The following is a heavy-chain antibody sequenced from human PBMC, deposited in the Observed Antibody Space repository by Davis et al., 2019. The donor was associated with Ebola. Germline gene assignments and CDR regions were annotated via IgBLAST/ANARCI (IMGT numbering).Heavy chain of an antibody. V-gene: IGHV5-51*01. Sequence: GESLKISCKASGYSFTNYWIGWVRQMPGKGLEWMGIIYLDDSDIRYSPSFQGQVTISADKSISTAYLQWSSLKASDTAIYYCARRRSLVDPDQWGQGTLVTVSS. CDR3: ARRRSLVDPDQ. CDR2: IYLDDSDI. J-gene: IGHJ4*02. D-gene: IGHD2-8*02. CDR1: GYSFTNYW.